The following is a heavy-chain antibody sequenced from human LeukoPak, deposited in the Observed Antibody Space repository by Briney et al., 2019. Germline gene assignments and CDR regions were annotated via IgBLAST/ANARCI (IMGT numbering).Heavy chain of an antibody. CDR1: GFTFSSYG. J-gene: IGHJ6*02. Sequence: GRSLRLSCAASGFTFSSYGMHWVRQAPGKGLEWVAVISYDGSNKYYADSVKGRFTISRDNSKNTLYLQMNSMRAEDTAVYYCAKVIKARDYYDSSGSTVYYYYGMDVWGQGTTVTVSS. CDR3: AKVIKARDYYDSSGSTVYYYYGMDV. V-gene: IGHV3-30*18. D-gene: IGHD3-22*01. CDR2: ISYDGSNK.